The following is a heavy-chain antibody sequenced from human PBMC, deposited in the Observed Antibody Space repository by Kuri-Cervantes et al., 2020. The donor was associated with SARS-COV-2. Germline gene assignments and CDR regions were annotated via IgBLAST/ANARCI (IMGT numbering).Heavy chain of an antibody. CDR2: IKQDGSEK. V-gene: IGHV3-7*01. CDR1: GFTFSSYW. D-gene: IGHD3-10*01. CDR3: ARGPEGVIGFGYFDY. Sequence: GESLKISCAASGFTFSSYWMSWVRQAPGKGLEWVAIIKQDGSEKYYVDSVKGRFTISRDNAKNSLFLQMNRLRAEDTAVYYCARGPEGVIGFGYFDYWGQGTLVTVSS. J-gene: IGHJ4*02.